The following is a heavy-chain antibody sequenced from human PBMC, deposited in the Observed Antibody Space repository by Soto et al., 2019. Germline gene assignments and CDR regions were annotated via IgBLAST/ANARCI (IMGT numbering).Heavy chain of an antibody. CDR2: ISWKGDRV. V-gene: IGHV3-9*01. D-gene: IGHD3-3*01. Sequence: QSGGSLRLSCVASGFKFEDQAMHWVRQAPGKGLEWVSGISWKGDRVGYADSVKGRFTISRDNVKNSLVLQMNSLRAEDTAFYFCVRDTYYDFWSGPGGPFDLWGPGTMVTVSS. CDR1: GFKFEDQA. J-gene: IGHJ3*01. CDR3: VRDTYYDFWSGPGGPFDL.